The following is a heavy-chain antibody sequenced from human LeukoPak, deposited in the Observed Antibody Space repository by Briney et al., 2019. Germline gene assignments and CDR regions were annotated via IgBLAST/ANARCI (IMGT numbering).Heavy chain of an antibody. Sequence: RAGGSLRLSCTASEFTFSSYWMGWVRQAPGKGLEWVANIKQDGSEKDYVDSVKGRFTISRDNAKNSLYLQMNNLRAEDTAVYYCARYCGGDCYGMDVWGQGTTVTVSS. J-gene: IGHJ6*02. CDR3: ARYCGGDCYGMDV. D-gene: IGHD2-21*01. V-gene: IGHV3-7*01. CDR1: EFTFSSYW. CDR2: IKQDGSEK.